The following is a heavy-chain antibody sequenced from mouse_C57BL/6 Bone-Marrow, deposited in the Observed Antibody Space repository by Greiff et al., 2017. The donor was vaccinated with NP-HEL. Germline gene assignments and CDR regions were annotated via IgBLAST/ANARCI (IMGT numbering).Heavy chain of an antibody. CDR2: INYEGSSN. D-gene: IGHD1-1*01. V-gene: IGHV5-16*01. CDR3: ARDRDGSSPFDY. CDR1: GFTFSDYY. J-gene: IGHJ2*01. Sequence: EVQVVESEGGLVQPGSSMKLSCTASGFTFSDYYMAWVRQVPEKGLEWVANINYEGSSNYYLDSLKSRFIISRENAKNILYLQMSSLKSEDTATYYCARDRDGSSPFDYWGQGTTLTVSS.